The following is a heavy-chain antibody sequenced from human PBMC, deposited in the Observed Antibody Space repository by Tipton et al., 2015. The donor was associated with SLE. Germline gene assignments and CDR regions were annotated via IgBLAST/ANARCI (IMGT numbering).Heavy chain of an antibody. J-gene: IGHJ4*02. V-gene: IGHV3-20*04. CDR2: INWNGDRT. CDR1: GFTFSSYG. Sequence: SLRLSCAASGFTFSSYGMTWVRQAPGKGLEWVSGINWNGDRTGYADSVKGRFTISRDNAKKSLYLQMNSLRVGDTAVYYCATGRDSRWWAFWGLGTLVTVSS. D-gene: IGHD2-15*01. CDR3: ATGRDSRWWAF.